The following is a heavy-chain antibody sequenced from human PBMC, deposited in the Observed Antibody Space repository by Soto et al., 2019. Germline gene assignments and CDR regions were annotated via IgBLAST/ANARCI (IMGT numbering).Heavy chain of an antibody. CDR1: GFTIENSV. J-gene: IGHJ3*01. CDR3: ARAQKWRQLSLNVFDL. D-gene: IGHD5-18*01. V-gene: IGHV3-74*01. CDR2: ITGAGDGT. Sequence: GGSLRLSCVASGFTIENSVMHWVRQTPGKGLMWVSRITGAGDGTLYADSVQGRFTISRDNAKNTVYLHMTGLRVEETAVYYCARAQKWRQLSLNVFDLWGQGTTVTVSS.